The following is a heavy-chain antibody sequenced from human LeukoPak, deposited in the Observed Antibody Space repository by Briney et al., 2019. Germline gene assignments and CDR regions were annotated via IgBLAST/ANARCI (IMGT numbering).Heavy chain of an antibody. D-gene: IGHD5-18*01. CDR1: GFTFSSYS. V-gene: IGHV3-48*04. Sequence: GGSLRLSCAASGFTFSSYSMNWVRQAPGKGLEWVSYISSSSSTIYYADSVKGRFTISRDNAKKSLYLQMNRLRAEDTAVYYCAKERGRGYSYGYRTYYFDYWGQGTLVTVSS. CDR2: ISSSSSTI. J-gene: IGHJ4*02. CDR3: AKERGRGYSYGYRTYYFDY.